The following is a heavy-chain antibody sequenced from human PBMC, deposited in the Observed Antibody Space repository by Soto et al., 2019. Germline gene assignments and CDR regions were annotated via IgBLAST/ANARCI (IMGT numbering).Heavy chain of an antibody. CDR1: GLIFSNYK. CDR2: ISTDGSIT. Sequence: GXSLRLSCAASGLIFSNYKIHWVGQAPGKGLVWVSRISTDGSITDYADSVKGRFTVSRDNAKNTLYLQMNSLRVDDTAVYYCARDTNGLHYWGQGTLVTVSS. V-gene: IGHV3-74*01. D-gene: IGHD2-8*01. CDR3: ARDTNGLHY. J-gene: IGHJ4*02.